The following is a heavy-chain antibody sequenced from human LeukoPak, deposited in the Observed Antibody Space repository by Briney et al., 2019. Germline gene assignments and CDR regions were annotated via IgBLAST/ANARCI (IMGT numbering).Heavy chain of an antibody. CDR2: ISYDGSNK. D-gene: IGHD3-3*02. CDR3: AKDRADSIVFDY. Sequence: GGSLRLSCAASGFTFNSYGMHWVRQAPGKGLEWVAVISYDGSNKYYADSVKGRFTISRDNSKNTLYLQMNSLRAEDTAVYYCAKDRADSIVFDYWGQGTLVTVSS. V-gene: IGHV3-30*18. CDR1: GFTFNSYG. J-gene: IGHJ4*02.